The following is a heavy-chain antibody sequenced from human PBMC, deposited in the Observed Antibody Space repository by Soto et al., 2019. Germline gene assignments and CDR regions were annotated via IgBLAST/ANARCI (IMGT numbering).Heavy chain of an antibody. CDR3: ARGELDFWSGSLSGPYYYYYGMDV. V-gene: IGHV1-69*06. Sequence: SVKVSCKASGGTFSSYAISWVRQAPGQGLEWMGGIIPIFGTANYAQKFQGRVTITADKSTSTAYMELSSLGSEDTAVYYCARGELDFWSGSLSGPYYYYYGMDVWGQGTTVTVSS. J-gene: IGHJ6*02. CDR2: IIPIFGTA. D-gene: IGHD3-3*01. CDR1: GGTFSSYA.